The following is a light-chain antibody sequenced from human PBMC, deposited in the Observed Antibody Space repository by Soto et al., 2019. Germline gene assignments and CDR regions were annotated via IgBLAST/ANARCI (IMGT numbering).Light chain of an antibody. V-gene: IGLV1-40*01. CDR2: GNS. CDR1: SSNIGAGYD. CDR3: QSYDSSLSGKGGGV. Sequence: QSVLTQPPSVSGAPGQRVTISCTGSSSNIGAGYDVHWYQQLPGTAPKLLIYGNSNRPSGVPDRFSGSKSGTSASLAITGLQAEDEADYYCQSYDSSLSGKGGGVFGGGTKLTVL. J-gene: IGLJ2*01.